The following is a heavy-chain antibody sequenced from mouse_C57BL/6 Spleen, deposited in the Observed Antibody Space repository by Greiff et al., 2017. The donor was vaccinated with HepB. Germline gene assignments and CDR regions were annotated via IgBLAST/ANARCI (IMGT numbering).Heavy chain of an antibody. CDR1: GYTFTSYD. CDR3: ARRITTVVFDY. J-gene: IGHJ2*01. Sequence: VQLVESGPELVKPGASVKLSCKASGYTFTSYDINWVKQRPGQGLEWIGWIYPRDGSTKYNEKFKGKATLTVDTSSSTAYMELHSLTSEDSAVYFCARRITTVVFDYWGQGTTLTVSS. CDR2: IYPRDGST. V-gene: IGHV1-85*01. D-gene: IGHD1-1*01.